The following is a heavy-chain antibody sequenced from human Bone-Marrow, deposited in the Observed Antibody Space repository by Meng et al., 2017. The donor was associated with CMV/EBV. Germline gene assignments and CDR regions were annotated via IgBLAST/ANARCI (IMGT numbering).Heavy chain of an antibody. CDR2: VLYGGNT. V-gene: IGHV4-59*01. D-gene: IGHD6-19*01. CDR1: GGSIRGYY. CDR3: ARGISSGNMFDP. J-gene: IGHJ5*02. Sequence: GSLRLSCLVSGGSIRGYYWSWIRQSPGKGLEWIGDVLYGGNTNHNTSLKSRVSISADTSKKQVSLKLTSVSAADTAVYFCARGISSGNMFDPWGQGTLVTVSS.